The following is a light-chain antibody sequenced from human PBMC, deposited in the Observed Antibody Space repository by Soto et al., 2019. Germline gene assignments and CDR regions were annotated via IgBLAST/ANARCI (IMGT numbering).Light chain of an antibody. V-gene: IGKV1-12*01. CDR1: QGLSSY. CDR3: LQYIKLWP. J-gene: IGKJ1*01. Sequence: QRTQKTYSVSASVGDRVTITFRASQGLSSYLAWYQQKPGKAPKPLIYAASNLQSGVPSRFSGSGSGTDFTLTICSLQSEDFALYYCLQYIKLWPFGQ. CDR2: AAS.